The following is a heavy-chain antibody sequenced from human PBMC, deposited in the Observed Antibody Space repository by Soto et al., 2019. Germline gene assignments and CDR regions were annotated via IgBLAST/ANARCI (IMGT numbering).Heavy chain of an antibody. Sequence: ILSLTCTVSGGSISSGDYYWSWIRQPPGKGLEWIGYIYYSGSTYYNPSLKSRVTISVDTSKKQFSLKLRSVTAADTAVYYCAREQMGVATTHFDYWGQGTLVTVSS. D-gene: IGHD5-12*01. CDR3: AREQMGVATTHFDY. CDR2: IYYSGST. J-gene: IGHJ4*02. V-gene: IGHV4-30-4*01. CDR1: GGSISSGDYY.